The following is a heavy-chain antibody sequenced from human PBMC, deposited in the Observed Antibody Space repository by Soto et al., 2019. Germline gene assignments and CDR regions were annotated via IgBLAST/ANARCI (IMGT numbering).Heavy chain of an antibody. CDR2: ISYDGSNK. D-gene: IGHD3-22*01. CDR3: ARDYYDSSGYYQLLVGYNWFDP. J-gene: IGHJ5*02. CDR1: GFTFSSYA. Sequence: GGSLRLSCAASGFTFSSYAMHWVRQAPGKGLEWVAVISYDGSNKYYADSVKGRFTISRDNSKNTLYLQMNSLRAEDTAVYYCARDYYDSSGYYQLLVGYNWFDPWGQGTLVTVSS. V-gene: IGHV3-30-3*01.